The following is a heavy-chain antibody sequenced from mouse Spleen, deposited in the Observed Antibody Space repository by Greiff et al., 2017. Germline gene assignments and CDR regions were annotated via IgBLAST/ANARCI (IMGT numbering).Heavy chain of an antibody. CDR1: GYTFTDYA. V-gene: IGHV1S137*01. CDR3: ARGDYGSSYWFAY. J-gene: IGHJ3*01. Sequence: VKLVESGAELVRPGVSVKISCKGSGYTFTDYAMHWVKQSHAKSLEWIGVISTYYGDASYNQKFKGKATMTVDKSSSTAYMELARLTSEDSAIYYCARGDYGSSYWFAYWGQGTLVTVSA. D-gene: IGHD1-1*01. CDR2: ISTYYGDA.